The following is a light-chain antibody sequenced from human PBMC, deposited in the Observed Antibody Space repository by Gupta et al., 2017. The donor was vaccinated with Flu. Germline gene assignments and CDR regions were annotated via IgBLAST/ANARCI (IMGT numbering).Light chain of an antibody. CDR2: INSDGSH. V-gene: IGLV4-69*01. CDR1: SGHSSYA. CDR3: QTWGSGTLYV. Sequence: QLVLTQSPSASASLGASVKLTCILSSGHSSYAIAWHHQQPEKGLRYLMRINSDGSHIKADGIPDRFSGSSSGTERYLTISNLQSEDEGDYYCQTWGSGTLYVFGTGTTVTAL. J-gene: IGLJ1*01.